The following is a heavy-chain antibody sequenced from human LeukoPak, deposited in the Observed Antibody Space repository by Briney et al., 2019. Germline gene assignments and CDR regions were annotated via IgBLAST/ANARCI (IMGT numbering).Heavy chain of an antibody. CDR3: ARAVYYYDSSGYDFTLDY. CDR2: ISSSSSYI. D-gene: IGHD3-22*01. CDR1: GFTFSSYS. V-gene: IGHV3-21*01. Sequence: GGSLRLSCAASGFTFSSYSINWVRQAPGKGLEWVSSISSSSSYIYYADSVKGRFTISRDNAKNSLYLQMNSLRAEDTAVYYCARAVYYYDSSGYDFTLDYWGQGTLVTVSS. J-gene: IGHJ4*02.